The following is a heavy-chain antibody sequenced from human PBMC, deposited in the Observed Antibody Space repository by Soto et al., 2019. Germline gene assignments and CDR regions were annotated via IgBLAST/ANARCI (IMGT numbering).Heavy chain of an antibody. Sequence: GGSLRLSCAASGFTFSSYAMSWVRQAPGKGLEWVSVIDGSGSSTYYADSVKGRFTISRDNSKNTLHLQMNSLRAEDTAVYYCAKTMGSYWGYFQHWGQGTLVTVSS. CDR1: GFTFSSYA. CDR3: AKTMGSYWGYFQH. V-gene: IGHV3-23*01. J-gene: IGHJ1*01. CDR2: IDGSGSST. D-gene: IGHD3-10*01.